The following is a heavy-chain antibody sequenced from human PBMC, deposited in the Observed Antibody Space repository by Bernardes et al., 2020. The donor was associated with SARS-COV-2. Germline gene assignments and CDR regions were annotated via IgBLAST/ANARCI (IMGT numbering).Heavy chain of an antibody. J-gene: IGHJ5*02. D-gene: IGHD3-3*01. CDR3: ARHHPGFLEWTNWFDP. CDR2: IYYSGST. V-gene: IGHV4-39*01. Sequence: SETLSLTCTVSGGSISSSSYYWCWIRQPPGKGLEWIGSIYYSGSTYYNPSLKSRVTISVDTSKNQFSLKLSSVTAADTAVYYCARHHPGFLEWTNWFDPWGQGTLVTVSS. CDR1: GGSISSSSYY.